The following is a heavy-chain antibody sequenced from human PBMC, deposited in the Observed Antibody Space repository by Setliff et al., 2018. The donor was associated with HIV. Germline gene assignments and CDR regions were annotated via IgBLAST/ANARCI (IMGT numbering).Heavy chain of an antibody. Sequence: SETLSLTCAVSGASISSTSWWTWVRQSPGEGLEWIGEIYHSGTIYYNPSLKSRVTISLDKSNNQFSLNLRSVTAADTAVYYCASSRGFYALPSWGQGTLVTVSS. CDR3: ASSRGFYALPS. CDR2: IYHSGTI. D-gene: IGHD3-22*01. J-gene: IGHJ5*02. CDR1: GASISSTSW. V-gene: IGHV4-4*02.